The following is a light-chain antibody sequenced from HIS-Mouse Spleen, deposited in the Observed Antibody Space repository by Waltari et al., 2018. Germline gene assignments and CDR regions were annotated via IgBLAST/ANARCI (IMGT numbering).Light chain of an antibody. V-gene: IGLV3-10*01. J-gene: IGLJ2*01. CDR2: EES. CDR3: YSTDSSGNHRV. CDR1: ALPKKY. Sequence: SYELTQPPSVSVSPGQTARITCSGDALPKKYAYWYQQKSGQAPVLVIYEESKRPPGTPGGFSGSSSGTMATLTISGAQVEDEADYYCYSTDSSGNHRVFGGGTKLTVL.